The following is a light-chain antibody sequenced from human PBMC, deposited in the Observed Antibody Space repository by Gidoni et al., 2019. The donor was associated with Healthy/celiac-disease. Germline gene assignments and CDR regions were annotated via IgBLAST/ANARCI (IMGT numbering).Light chain of an antibody. CDR3: QQYGSSLWT. CDR2: GAS. V-gene: IGKV3-20*01. Sequence: EIVLTQSPGTLSLSPGERATLSCRARQSVSSSYLAWYQQKPGQAPRLLIYGASSRATGIPDRFSGSGSGTDFTLTISRLEPEDVAVYYCQQYGSSLWTFXQXTKVEIK. J-gene: IGKJ1*01. CDR1: QSVSSSY.